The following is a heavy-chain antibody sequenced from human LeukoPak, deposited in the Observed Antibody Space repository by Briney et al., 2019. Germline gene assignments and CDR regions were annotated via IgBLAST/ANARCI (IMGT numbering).Heavy chain of an antibody. J-gene: IGHJ4*02. CDR2: IYYSGST. V-gene: IGHV4-59*01. Sequence: SETLSLTCTVSGGSISSYYWSWIRQPPGKGLEWIGYIYYSGSTNYKPSLKSRVTISVDTSKNQFSLKLSSVTAADTAVYYCAKGATWLLAGTAYFDYWGQGTLVTVSS. D-gene: IGHD6-19*01. CDR3: AKGATWLLAGTAYFDY. CDR1: GGSISSYY.